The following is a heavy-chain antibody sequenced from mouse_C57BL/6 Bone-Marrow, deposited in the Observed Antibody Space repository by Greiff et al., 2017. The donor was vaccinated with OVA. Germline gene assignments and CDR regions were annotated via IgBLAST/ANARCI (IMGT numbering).Heavy chain of an antibody. CDR1: GFTFSSYA. D-gene: IGHD1-1*01. J-gene: IGHJ1*03. V-gene: IGHV5-4*03. Sequence: EVKLMESGGGLVKPGGSLKLSCAASGFTFSSYAMSWVRQTPEKRLEWVATISDGGSYTYYPDNVKGRFTISRDNAKNNLYLQMSHLKSEDTAMYYCARGGAVVGPRYFDVWGTGTTVTVSS. CDR3: ARGGAVVGPRYFDV. CDR2: ISDGGSYT.